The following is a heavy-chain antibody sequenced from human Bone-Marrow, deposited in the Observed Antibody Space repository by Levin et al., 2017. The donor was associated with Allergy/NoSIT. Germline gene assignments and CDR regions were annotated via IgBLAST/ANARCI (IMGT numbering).Heavy chain of an antibody. CDR1: GFSFTTYE. V-gene: IGHV3-48*03. CDR3: ASGPISDY. CDR2: IHSCGSPI. D-gene: IGHD5-24*01. Sequence: GGSLRLSCAASGFSFTTYEMIWVRQAPGKGLEWVSYIHSCGSPIYYADSVKGRFTISRDNARNSLFLQMNSLRVDDTAVYYCASGPISDYWGQGTQVIVSS. J-gene: IGHJ4*02.